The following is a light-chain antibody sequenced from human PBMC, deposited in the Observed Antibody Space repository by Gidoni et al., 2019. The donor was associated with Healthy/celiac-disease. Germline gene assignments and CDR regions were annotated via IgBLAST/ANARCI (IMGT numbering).Light chain of an antibody. Sequence: QSVLTQPPSASGNPGQRVTISCSGSSSHIGSNTVNWYQQLPGTAPKLLIYSNNQRPSGVPDRFSGSKSGTSASLAISGLQSEDEADYYCAAWDDSLNGVVFGGGTKLTVL. V-gene: IGLV1-44*01. CDR2: SNN. CDR1: SSHIGSNT. J-gene: IGLJ2*01. CDR3: AAWDDSLNGVV.